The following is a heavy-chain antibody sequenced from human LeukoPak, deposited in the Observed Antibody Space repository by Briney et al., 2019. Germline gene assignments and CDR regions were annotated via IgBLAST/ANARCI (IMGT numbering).Heavy chain of an antibody. V-gene: IGHV3-23*01. CDR1: GFTFHNYA. D-gene: IGHD3-10*01. J-gene: IGHJ3*02. CDR2: IGASGDNI. Sequence: PGGSLRLSCEASGFTFHNYAMAWVRQAPGKGLEYVSSIGASGDNIYYGGSVKGRFTISRDNSKNTLFLQMNSLRAEDTALYYCATQCPDYSIGPSYGSLNIWGQGTKVTVSS. CDR3: ATQCPDYSIGPSYGSLNI.